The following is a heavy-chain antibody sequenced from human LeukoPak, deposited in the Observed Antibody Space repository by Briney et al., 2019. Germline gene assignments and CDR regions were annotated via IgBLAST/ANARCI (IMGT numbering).Heavy chain of an antibody. CDR2: IYFSGTT. CDR3: ARSPRRDYFDF. J-gene: IGHJ4*02. Sequence: SETLSLTCTVSGDSIRSSDDYWGWIRQPPGKVLEWIGSIYFSGTTYYNPSLKSRVTISVDTSKNQFSLSLASVTAADTTVYYCARSPRRDYFDFWGQGTLVAVSS. CDR1: GDSIRSSDDY. V-gene: IGHV4-39*01.